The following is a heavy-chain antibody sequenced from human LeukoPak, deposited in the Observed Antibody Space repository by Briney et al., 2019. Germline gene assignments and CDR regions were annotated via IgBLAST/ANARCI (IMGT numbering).Heavy chain of an antibody. J-gene: IGHJ3*02. CDR2: IYTSGST. Sequence: SETLSLTCIVSGGSISSDYWSWIRQPAGKGLEWIGRIYTSGSTNYNPSLKSRVTISVDTSKNQFSLKLSSVTAADAAVYYCARAPYSLIQLSLVGGVFDIWGQGTMVTVSS. V-gene: IGHV4-4*07. D-gene: IGHD5-18*01. CDR1: GGSISSDY. CDR3: ARAPYSLIQLSLVGGVFDI.